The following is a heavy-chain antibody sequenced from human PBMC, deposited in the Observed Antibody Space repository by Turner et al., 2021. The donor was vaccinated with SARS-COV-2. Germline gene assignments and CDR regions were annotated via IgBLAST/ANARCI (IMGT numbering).Heavy chain of an antibody. J-gene: IGHJ4*02. Sequence: QVQLVESGGGVVQPGRSLSVSCVVSGITFTDSNFHWVRQAPGKGLEWMAVISYDGSGTYYADSVKGRFTVSRDNSKNMVYFQMDRLRAEDTDVYYCVTGSYFRELAYWGQGTLVTVSS. CDR2: ISYDGSGT. CDR1: GITFTDSN. V-gene: IGHV3-30-3*01. CDR3: VTGSYFRELAY. D-gene: IGHD1-26*01.